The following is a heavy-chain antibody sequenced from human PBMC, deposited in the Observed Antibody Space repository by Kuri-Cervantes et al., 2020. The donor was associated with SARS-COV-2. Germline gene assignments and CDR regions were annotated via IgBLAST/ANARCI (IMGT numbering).Heavy chain of an antibody. V-gene: IGHV4-61*09. CDR1: GGSISSGSYY. Sequence: SETLSLTCTVSGGSISSGSYYWSWIRQPAGKGLEWIGYIYTSGGTNYNPSLKSRVTISVDTSKNQFSLKLSSVTAADTAVYYCARVRYYDTSDGYYYYYYMDVWGKGTTVTVSS. D-gene: IGHD3-22*01. CDR3: ARVRYYDTSDGYYYYYYMDV. J-gene: IGHJ6*03. CDR2: IYTSGGT.